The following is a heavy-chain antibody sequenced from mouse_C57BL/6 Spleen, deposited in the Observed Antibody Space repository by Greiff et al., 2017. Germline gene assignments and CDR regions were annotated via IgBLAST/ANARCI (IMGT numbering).Heavy chain of an antibody. V-gene: IGHV1-15*01. D-gene: IGHD4-1*01. CDR2: IDPETGGT. J-gene: IGHJ2*01. Sequence: QVQLKESGAELVRPGASVTLSCKASGYTFTDYEMHWVKQTPVHGLEWIGAIDPETGGTAYNQKFKGKAILTVDKSSSTAYMELRSLTAEDSAVYCCTRGAELTGNDYWGQGTTLTVSS. CDR1: GYTFTDYE. CDR3: TRGAELTGNDY.